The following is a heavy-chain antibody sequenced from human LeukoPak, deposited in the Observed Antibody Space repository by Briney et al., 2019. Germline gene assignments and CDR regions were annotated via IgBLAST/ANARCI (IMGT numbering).Heavy chain of an antibody. CDR3: LGGVVGI. V-gene: IGHV3-48*01. CDR1: EFSFSSHS. D-gene: IGHD1-26*01. CDR2: ISISGTSI. Sequence: GGSLRLSCEAFEFSFSSHSWNWVRQAPGKGLEWVSHISISGTSIYYADSVKGRFTISRDNAKNSVYLQMSSLRVEDTAVYYCLGGVVGIGGQGTLVTVSS. J-gene: IGHJ4*02.